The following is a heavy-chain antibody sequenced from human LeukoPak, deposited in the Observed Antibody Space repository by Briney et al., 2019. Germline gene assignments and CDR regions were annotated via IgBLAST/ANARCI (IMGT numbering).Heavy chain of an antibody. Sequence: ASVKVSCKASGGTFSSYAISWVRQAPGQGLEWMGGIIPIFGTANYAQKFQGRVTITADESTSTAYMELSSLRSEDTAVYYCARVSYNYYDSSGYYAGGWFDPWGQGTLVTVSS. V-gene: IGHV1-69*13. CDR1: GGTFSSYA. CDR3: ARVSYNYYDSSGYYAGGWFDP. J-gene: IGHJ5*02. D-gene: IGHD3-22*01. CDR2: IIPIFGTA.